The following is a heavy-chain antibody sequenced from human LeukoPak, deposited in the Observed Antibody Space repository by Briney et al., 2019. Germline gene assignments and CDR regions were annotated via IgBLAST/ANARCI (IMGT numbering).Heavy chain of an antibody. V-gene: IGHV3-33*01. D-gene: IGHD5-18*01. J-gene: IGHJ4*02. Sequence: GRSLRLSCAASGFTLSSYGMHWVRQAPGKGLEWVAVIWYDGSNKYYADSVKGRFTISRDNSKNTLYLQMNSLRAEDTAVYYCARDGDTAMVIWGQGTLVTVSS. CDR1: GFTLSSYG. CDR3: ARDGDTAMVI. CDR2: IWYDGSNK.